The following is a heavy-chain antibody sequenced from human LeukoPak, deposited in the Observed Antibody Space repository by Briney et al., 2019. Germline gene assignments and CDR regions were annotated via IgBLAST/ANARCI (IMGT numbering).Heavy chain of an antibody. CDR3: ARDRLDYDTLTGFLTAYYFDY. CDR2: IYYSGST. J-gene: IGHJ4*02. Sequence: SETLSLTCTVSGGSISSSSYYWGWIRQPPGKGLEWIGSIYYSGSTYYNPSLKSRVTISVDTSKNQFSLKLSSVTAADTAVYYCARDRLDYDTLTGFLTAYYFDYWGQGTLVTVSS. CDR1: GGSISSSSYY. V-gene: IGHV4-39*07. D-gene: IGHD3-9*01.